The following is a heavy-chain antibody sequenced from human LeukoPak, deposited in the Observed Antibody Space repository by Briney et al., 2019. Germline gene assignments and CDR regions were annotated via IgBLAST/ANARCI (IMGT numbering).Heavy chain of an antibody. CDR2: IYTSGST. J-gene: IGHJ6*03. CDR3: ARDGGIPYYYYYYYMDV. V-gene: IGHV4-4*07. D-gene: IGHD2-21*01. CDR1: GGSISSYY. Sequence: SETLSLTCTVSGGSISSYYWSWIRQPAGKGLEWIGRIYTSGSTNYNPSLKSRVTMSVDTSKNQFSLKLSSVTAADTAVYYCARDGGIPYYYYYYYMDVWGKGTTVTISS.